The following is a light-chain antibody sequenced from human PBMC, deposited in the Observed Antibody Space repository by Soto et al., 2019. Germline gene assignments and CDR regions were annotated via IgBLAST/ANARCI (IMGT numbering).Light chain of an antibody. CDR3: TSYAGSNIWV. CDR2: EVN. Sequence: QSALTQPPSASGSPGQSVTISCTGTSSDVGAYNYVSWYQQYPGKAPKLMIYEVNKRPSGVPDRFSGSKSGKTASLTVSGLQPEDAAYYHCTSYAGSNIWVFGGGTKVTVL. CDR1: SSDVGAYNY. J-gene: IGLJ3*02. V-gene: IGLV2-8*01.